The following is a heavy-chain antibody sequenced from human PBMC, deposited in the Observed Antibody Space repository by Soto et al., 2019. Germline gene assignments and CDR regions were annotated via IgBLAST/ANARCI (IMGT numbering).Heavy chain of an antibody. CDR3: AREWAWGMDV. J-gene: IGHJ6*02. V-gene: IGHV3-48*02. CDR1: GFIFSSQG. Sequence: GGSLRLSCAASGFIFSSQGMKWVRQVPGKGLEWLSYINSGSTTIYYADSVKGRFTISRDNAKNSVYLQMNSLRDEDTAVYYCAREWAWGMDVWSQGTTVTVSS. D-gene: IGHD1-26*01. CDR2: INSGSTTI.